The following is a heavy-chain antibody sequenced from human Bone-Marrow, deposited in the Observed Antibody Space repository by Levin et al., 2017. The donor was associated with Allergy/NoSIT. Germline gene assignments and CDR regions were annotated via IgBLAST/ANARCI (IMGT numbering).Heavy chain of an antibody. CDR2: ISYDGGNK. CDR1: GFTFSSYG. J-gene: IGHJ4*02. Sequence: QPGGSLRLSCAASGFTFSSYGMHWVRQAPGKGLEWVAVISYDGGNKYYADSVKGRFTISRDNSKNTLYLQMNSLRAEDTAVYYCAKFGQGIAAAVVTGGSLVEGRYFDYWGQGTLVTVSS. D-gene: IGHD6-13*01. CDR3: AKFGQGIAAAVVTGGSLVEGRYFDY. V-gene: IGHV3-30*18.